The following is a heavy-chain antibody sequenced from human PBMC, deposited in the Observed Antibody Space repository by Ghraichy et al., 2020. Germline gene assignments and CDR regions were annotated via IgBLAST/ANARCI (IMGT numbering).Heavy chain of an antibody. CDR3: ARGWGYYYGMDV. CDR2: IRGSGGDT. D-gene: IGHD1-26*01. V-gene: IGHV3-23*01. Sequence: GGSLRLSCAASGFTFSTYAMSWVRQAPGKGLEWVSSIRGSGGDTYYADSVKGRFTISRDNSKNTLFLQMSSLRAEDTALYYCARGWGYYYGMDVWGQGTTVTVSS. J-gene: IGHJ6*02. CDR1: GFTFSTYA.